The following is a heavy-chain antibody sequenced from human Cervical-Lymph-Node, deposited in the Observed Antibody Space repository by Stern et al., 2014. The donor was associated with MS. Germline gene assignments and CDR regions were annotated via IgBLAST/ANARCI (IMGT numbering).Heavy chain of an antibody. D-gene: IGHD4-23*01. CDR3: ARDDTVGYFHF. Sequence: QVQLQESGPGLVKPSETLSLTCTISGGSINTYYWSWIRQSPGKGLEWIGFVSSSGRTNYNPSLRSRVAISLDPSKKQFSLRLNSMTASDTAMYYCARDDTVGYFHFWGQGTLVIVSS. V-gene: IGHV4-59*01. CDR1: GGSINTYY. CDR2: VSSSGRT. J-gene: IGHJ4*02.